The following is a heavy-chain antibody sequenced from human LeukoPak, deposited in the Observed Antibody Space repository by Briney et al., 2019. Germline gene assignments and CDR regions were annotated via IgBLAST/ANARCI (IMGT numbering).Heavy chain of an antibody. V-gene: IGHV4-34*01. CDR1: GGSFSGYY. J-gene: IGHJ5*02. CDR2: INHSGST. CDR3: ARGRSSSSTGWFDP. Sequence: PSETLSLTCAVYGGSFSGYYWSWIRQPPGKGLEGIGEINHSGSTNYNPSLKSRVTISVDRSKKQFSLKLSSVTAADTAVYYCARGRSSSSTGWFDPWGQGTLVTVSS. D-gene: IGHD6-13*01.